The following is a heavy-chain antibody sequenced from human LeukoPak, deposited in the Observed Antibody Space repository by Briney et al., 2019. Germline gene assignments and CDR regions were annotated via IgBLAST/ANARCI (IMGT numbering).Heavy chain of an antibody. V-gene: IGHV3-74*01. CDR1: GFTFTTYW. Sequence: GGSLRLSCAASGFTFTTYWMHWVRQAPGKGLVWVSHINSDGSITSYADSVKGRFTISRDNAKNPLYLQMNSLRAEDTAVYYCARDAVDTANAVWGQGTTVTVSS. D-gene: IGHD5-18*01. CDR3: ARDAVDTANAV. J-gene: IGHJ6*02. CDR2: INSDGSIT.